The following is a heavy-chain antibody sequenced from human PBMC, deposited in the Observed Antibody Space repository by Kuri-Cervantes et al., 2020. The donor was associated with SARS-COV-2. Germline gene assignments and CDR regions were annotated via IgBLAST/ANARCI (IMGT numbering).Heavy chain of an antibody. D-gene: IGHD1-26*01. J-gene: IGHJ3*02. Sequence: GGSLRLSCTASGFTFGDYAMSWVRQAPGKGLEWVGFIRSKAYGGTTEYAASVKGRFTISRDNSKNTLYLQMNSLRAEDTAVYYCARCGQFDIWGQGTMVTVSS. CDR3: ARCGQFDI. V-gene: IGHV3-49*04. CDR2: IRSKAYGGTT. CDR1: GFTFGDYA.